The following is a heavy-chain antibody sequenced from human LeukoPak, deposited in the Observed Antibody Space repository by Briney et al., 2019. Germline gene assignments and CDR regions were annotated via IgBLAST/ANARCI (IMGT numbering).Heavy chain of an antibody. CDR1: GFTFTTYA. D-gene: IGHD3-9*01. CDR3: VGAYDILSAYYRPDY. V-gene: IGHV3-64D*06. Sequence: GGSLSLSCSASGFTFTTYAMHWVRQAPGKGLDYVSAISGNGGSTYYADSVKGRFTISRDNSKNTLYLQMSSLRAEDTAVYYCVGAYDILSAYYRPDYWGQGTLVTVSS. CDR2: ISGNGGST. J-gene: IGHJ4*02.